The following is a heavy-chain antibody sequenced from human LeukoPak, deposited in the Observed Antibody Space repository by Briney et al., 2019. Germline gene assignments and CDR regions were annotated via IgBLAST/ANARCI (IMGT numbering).Heavy chain of an antibody. CDR2: ISSSGSII. CDR3: ASSALGSLDY. J-gene: IGHJ4*02. V-gene: IGHV3-11*04. D-gene: IGHD3-10*01. CDR1: GFTFSDYY. Sequence: GGSLRLSCAASGFTFSDYYMTWIRQAPGKGLEWVSHISSSGSIIYFADSVKGRFTISRDNAKNSLYLQMNSLRAEDTAVYYCASSALGSLDYWGQGTLVTVSS.